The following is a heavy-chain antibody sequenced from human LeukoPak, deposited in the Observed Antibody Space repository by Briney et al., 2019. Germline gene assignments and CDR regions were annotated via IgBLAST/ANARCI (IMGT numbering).Heavy chain of an antibody. CDR1: GFTFSSYG. D-gene: IGHD4-23*01. V-gene: IGHV3-30*18. CDR3: AKDGGYGGNSGDY. J-gene: IGHJ4*02. Sequence: GGSLRLSCAASGFTFSSYGTHWVRQAPGKGLEWVAVISYDGSNKYYADSVKGRFTISRDNSTNTLYLQMNSLRAEDTAVYYCAKDGGYGGNSGDYWGQGTLVTVSS. CDR2: ISYDGSNK.